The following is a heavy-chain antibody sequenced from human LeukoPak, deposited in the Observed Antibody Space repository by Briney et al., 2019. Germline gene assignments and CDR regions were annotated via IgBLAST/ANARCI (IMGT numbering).Heavy chain of an antibody. J-gene: IGHJ6*03. CDR2: ISHSGSA. CDR3: ARLTYYRESNGYWEGGRRAYPYSSYMDV. V-gene: IGHV4-34*01. CDR1: GGSFSGYY. Sequence: PSETLSLTCAVYGGSFSGYYWNWIRQPPGKGLEWVGEISHSGSATYSPSLKSRLTISVDKSKNQFSLKLTSVTAADTAVYYCARLTYYRESNGYWEGGRRAYPYSSYMDVWGKGTTVIISS. D-gene: IGHD3-22*01.